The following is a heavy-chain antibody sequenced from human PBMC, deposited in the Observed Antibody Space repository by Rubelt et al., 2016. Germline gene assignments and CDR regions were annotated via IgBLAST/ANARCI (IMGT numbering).Heavy chain of an antibody. CDR3: AKANYGGNIHDALDI. Sequence: EVQLVESGGGLIQPGGSLRLSCAASGFTFSSYAMSWVRQAPGKGLEWVSAISGSGGSTYYADSVKVRFPISRDNSKNTLFLQLNSLRVEDTATYYCAKANYGGNIHDALDIWGQGTMVTVSS. CDR1: GFTFSSYA. CDR2: ISGSGGST. D-gene: IGHD4-23*01. V-gene: IGHV3-23*04. J-gene: IGHJ3*02.